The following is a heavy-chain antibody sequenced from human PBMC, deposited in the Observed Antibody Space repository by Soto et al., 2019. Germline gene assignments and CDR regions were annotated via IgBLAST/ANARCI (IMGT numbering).Heavy chain of an antibody. V-gene: IGHV5-51*01. J-gene: IGHJ4*02. CDR3: ATGGYYY. D-gene: IGHD3-22*01. CDR1: AYSFSNYW. Sequence: GESLKISCRATAYSFSNYWIAWVRQLPGKGLEWMGIIYPGDSDTRYSPSFEGQVTISADKSITTAYLQWSSLKASDTAMYYCATGGYYYWGQGTLVTVSS. CDR2: IYPGDSDT.